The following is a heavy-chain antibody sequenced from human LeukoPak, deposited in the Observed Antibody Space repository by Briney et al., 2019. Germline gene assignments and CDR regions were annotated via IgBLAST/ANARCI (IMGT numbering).Heavy chain of an antibody. V-gene: IGHV3-7*01. CDR1: VFAFSNYW. CDR2: MNIDGSEK. Sequence: GGSMRLSCAASVFAFSNYWIGWVRHAPWKRPEWVANMNIDGSEKYYADSVKGRFTISRDNARNSVYLQMNSLRVEDTAVYYCARDPVEWELLLDCWGQGTLVTVSS. J-gene: IGHJ4*02. D-gene: IGHD1-26*01. CDR3: ARDPVEWELLLDC.